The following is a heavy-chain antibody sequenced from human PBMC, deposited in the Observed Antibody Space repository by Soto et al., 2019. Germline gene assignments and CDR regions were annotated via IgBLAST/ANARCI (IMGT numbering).Heavy chain of an antibody. CDR1: GYTFTSYY. CDR3: ARIMITFGGVIAPFDY. Sequence: VQLVQSGAEVKKPGASVKVSCKASGYTFTSYYMHWVRQAPGHGLEWMGTINPSGGITSYAQKFQGRVTMTRDTSTSTVYMEMSSLRSEDTAVYYCARIMITFGGVIAPFDYWGQGTLVTVSS. D-gene: IGHD3-16*02. V-gene: IGHV1-46*03. J-gene: IGHJ4*02. CDR2: INPSGGIT.